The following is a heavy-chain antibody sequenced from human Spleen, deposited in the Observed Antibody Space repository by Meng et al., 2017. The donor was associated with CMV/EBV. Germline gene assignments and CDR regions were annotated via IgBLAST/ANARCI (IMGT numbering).Heavy chain of an antibody. CDR1: GGTFRSYA. J-gene: IGHJ5*02. V-gene: IGHV1-69*05. CDR3: ARDPQGGNNWFDP. Sequence: SVKVSCKASGGTFRSYAISWVRQAPGQGLEWMGGIIAIFGTANYAQKFQGRVTITTDESTSTAYMERSSLRSEDTALYYCARDPQGGNNWFDPWGQGTLVTVSS. CDR2: IIAIFGTA. D-gene: IGHD3-16*01.